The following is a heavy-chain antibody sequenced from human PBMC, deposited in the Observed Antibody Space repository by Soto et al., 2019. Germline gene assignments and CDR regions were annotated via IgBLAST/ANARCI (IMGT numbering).Heavy chain of an antibody. D-gene: IGHD5-18*01. Sequence: SETLSITCTVSGGSISSYYWSWVRQPPGKGLEWIGYIYYSGSTSYNPSLKSRVTISVDTSKNQFSLKLSSVTAADTAVYYCARGGYSYGYYYYYGMDFWGQGNTVTVS. CDR3: ARGGYSYGYYYYYGMDF. CDR2: IYYSGST. J-gene: IGHJ6*02. CDR1: GGSISSYY. V-gene: IGHV4-59*01.